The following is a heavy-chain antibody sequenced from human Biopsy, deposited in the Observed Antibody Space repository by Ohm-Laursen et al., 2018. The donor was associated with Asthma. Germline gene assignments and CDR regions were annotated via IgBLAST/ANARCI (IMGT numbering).Heavy chain of an antibody. CDR3: ARWGSFGFDY. V-gene: IGHV4-31*03. CDR1: GGSISSGGYY. D-gene: IGHD7-27*01. Sequence: LSLTCTVSGGSISSGGYYWSWIRQHPGKGLEWIGYIYYSGSTYYNPSLESRVTVSVDTSKNQFSLKLSSVTAADTAVYYCARWGSFGFDYWGQGTLVTVSS. J-gene: IGHJ4*02. CDR2: IYYSGST.